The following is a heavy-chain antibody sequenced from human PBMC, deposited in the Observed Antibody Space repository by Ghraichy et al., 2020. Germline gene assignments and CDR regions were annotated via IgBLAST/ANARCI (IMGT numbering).Heavy chain of an antibody. CDR3: ARGWGRFDY. J-gene: IGHJ4*02. V-gene: IGHV3-7*01. Sequence: GGSLRLSCAASGFAYSSYWMNWVRQAPGKGLEWLAYIKYDGSAEYYVDSVKGRFAISRDNTKNSLFLQMNSLRAEDTAVYYCARGWGRFDYWGQGTLVTVSS. D-gene: IGHD2-21*02. CDR2: IKYDGSAE. CDR1: GFAYSSYW.